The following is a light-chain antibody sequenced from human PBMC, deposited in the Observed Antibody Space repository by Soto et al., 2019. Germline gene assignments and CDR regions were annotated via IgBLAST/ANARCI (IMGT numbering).Light chain of an antibody. Sequence: IGLSQSSSTLSLCIGEKPNLSFRGIQRLSSNYLAWFQQKPGQAPRLLIYGASTRATGVPTRFSGSGSGPVFTLTISRLQSEDFAVYYCQQYNNWPPLTFGQGTRLEI. CDR3: QQYNNWPPLT. V-gene: IGKV3-15*01. CDR2: GAS. J-gene: IGKJ5*01. CDR1: QRLSSN.